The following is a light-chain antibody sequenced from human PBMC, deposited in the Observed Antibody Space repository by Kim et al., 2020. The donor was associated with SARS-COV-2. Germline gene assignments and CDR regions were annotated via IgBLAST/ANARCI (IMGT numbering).Light chain of an antibody. CDR3: SSLHSSGKRWL. Sequence: SSELTQDPAVSVALGQTVRITCQGDSLRNYSASWFEQKPVPAPILVIYGKTSCPSRIPHRYSLFSSGNKATLIITGTQAEDEPDYSPSSLHSSGKRWLFG. V-gene: IGLV3-19*01. CDR2: GKT. CDR1: SLRNYS. J-gene: IGLJ7*01.